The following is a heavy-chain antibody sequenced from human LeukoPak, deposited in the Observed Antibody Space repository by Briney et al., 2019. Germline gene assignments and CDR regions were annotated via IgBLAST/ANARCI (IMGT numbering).Heavy chain of an antibody. Sequence: SETLSLTCSVSGASISSHYWSWIRQPPGRGLEWIGYNHYTGITSFDLSLKSRLTMSIDTSKSQFSLNLNSVTAADTAVYYCARVYDYGKFDFWGPGAPLTVSS. V-gene: IGHV4-59*11. CDR2: NHYTGIT. CDR1: GASISSHY. CDR3: ARVYDYGKFDF. J-gene: IGHJ4*02. D-gene: IGHD4/OR15-4a*01.